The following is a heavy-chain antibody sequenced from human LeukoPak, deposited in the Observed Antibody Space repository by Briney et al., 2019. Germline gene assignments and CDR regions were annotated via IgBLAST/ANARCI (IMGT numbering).Heavy chain of an antibody. J-gene: IGHJ4*02. Sequence: GGSLRLSCAASGFIFSRYGMHWVRQAPGKGLEWLALVWYDGTNEYYADSVKGRFTISRDNSKNTLYLQMNSLRAEDTAVYYCAKDSITMVRGADYWGQGTLVTVSS. D-gene: IGHD3-10*01. CDR3: AKDSITMVRGADY. V-gene: IGHV3-33*06. CDR1: GFIFSRYG. CDR2: VWYDGTNE.